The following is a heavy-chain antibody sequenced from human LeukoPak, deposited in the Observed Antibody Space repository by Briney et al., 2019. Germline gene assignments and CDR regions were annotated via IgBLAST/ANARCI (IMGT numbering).Heavy chain of an antibody. J-gene: IGHJ4*02. Sequence: SVKVSCKASGGTFSSYAISWVRQAPGQGLEWMGGIIPIFGTANYAQKFQGRVTITADKSTSTAYMALSSLRSEDTAVYYCARDLELTYGSGSLGGYFDYWGQGTLVTVSS. CDR1: GGTFSSYA. V-gene: IGHV1-69*06. CDR3: ARDLELTYGSGSLGGYFDY. D-gene: IGHD3-10*01. CDR2: IIPIFGTA.